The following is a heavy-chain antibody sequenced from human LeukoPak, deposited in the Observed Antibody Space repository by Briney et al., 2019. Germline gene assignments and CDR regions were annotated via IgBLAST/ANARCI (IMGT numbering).Heavy chain of an antibody. D-gene: IGHD3-3*01. CDR3: GTPHKYYNIWRGYCPFDN. CDR2: IIFDSGTT. V-gene: IGHV1-69*13. J-gene: IGHJ4*02. Sequence: ASVKVSCKASGGTFSSYAIKWVRHAPAQGLEWMGGIIFDSGTTNYAQNFQGRVTISADESTTTAYMELSSLRSEDTAVYYCGTPHKYYNIWRGYCPFDNWGQGTLVTVSS. CDR1: GGTFSSYA.